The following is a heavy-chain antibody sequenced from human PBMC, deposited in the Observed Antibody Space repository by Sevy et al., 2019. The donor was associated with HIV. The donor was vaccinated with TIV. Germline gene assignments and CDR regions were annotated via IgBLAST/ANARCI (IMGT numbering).Heavy chain of an antibody. CDR2: ISWDGGST. V-gene: IGHV3-43*01. CDR1: GFTFDDYT. CDR3: AKEGIAAAGPRGFFDY. J-gene: IGHJ4*02. Sequence: GGSLRLSCAASGFTFDDYTMHWVRQAPGKGLEWVSLISWDGGSTYYADSVKGRFTISRDNSKNSLYLQMNSLRTEDTALYYCAKEGIAAAGPRGFFDYWGKGTLVTVSS. D-gene: IGHD6-13*01.